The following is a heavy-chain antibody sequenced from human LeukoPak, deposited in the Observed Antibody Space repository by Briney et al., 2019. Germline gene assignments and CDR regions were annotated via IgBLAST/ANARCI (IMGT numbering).Heavy chain of an antibody. J-gene: IGHJ6*02. CDR1: GGSINNYY. V-gene: IGHV4-4*08. Sequence: PSETLSLTCTISGGSINNYYWSWIRQSPEKGLELIGYIYSTGITSYNPSLKSRVAISVDTSRNQFSLRLTSVTAADTAVYYCARDTIAVAGQDYYYGMDVWGQGTTVTVSS. CDR3: ARDTIAVAGQDYYYGMDV. D-gene: IGHD6-19*01. CDR2: IYSTGIT.